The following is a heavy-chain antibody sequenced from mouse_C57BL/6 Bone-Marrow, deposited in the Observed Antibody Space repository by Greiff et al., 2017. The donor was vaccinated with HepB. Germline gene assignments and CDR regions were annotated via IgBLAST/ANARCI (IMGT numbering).Heavy chain of an antibody. Sequence: QVQLQQPGAELVKPGASVQLSCKASCYTFTSYWMHWVKQRPGQGLEWIGMIHPNSGSTNYNEKFKSKATLTVDKSSSTAHMQLSSLTSEDSAVYSRARWVYDGYYPFAYWGQETLVTVCA. J-gene: IGHJ3*01. CDR1: CYTFTSYW. CDR3: ARWVYDGYYPFAY. D-gene: IGHD2-3*01. CDR2: IHPNSGST. V-gene: IGHV1-64*01.